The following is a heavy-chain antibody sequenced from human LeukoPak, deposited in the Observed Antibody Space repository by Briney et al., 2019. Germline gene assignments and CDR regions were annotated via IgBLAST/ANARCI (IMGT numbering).Heavy chain of an antibody. CDR2: VNHSGST. CDR1: GGSFSGYY. D-gene: IGHD3-3*01. CDR3: ARVTSPFYDFWSGYYRGYYYYYMDV. Sequence: PSETLSLTCAVYGGSFSGYYWSWIRQPPGKGQEWIGEVNHSGSTNYNPSLKSRVTISVDTSKNQFSLKLSSVTAADTAVYYCARVTSPFYDFWSGYYRGYYYYYMDVWGKGTTVTVSS. V-gene: IGHV4-34*01. J-gene: IGHJ6*03.